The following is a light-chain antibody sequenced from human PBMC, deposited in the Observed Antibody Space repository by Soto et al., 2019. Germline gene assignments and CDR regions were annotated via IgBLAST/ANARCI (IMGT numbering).Light chain of an antibody. CDR2: EVS. CDR3: SSYTSSSTFDV. Sequence: QSALTQPPSVSGSPGQSVTISCTGTSSDVDSYNRVSWFQQPPGTAPKLMIHEVSNRPSGVPDRFSGSMSGNTASLTIAGVQAEDEADDRCSSYTSSSTFDVFGGGTKLTVL. J-gene: IGLJ2*01. CDR1: SSDVDSYNR. V-gene: IGLV2-18*02.